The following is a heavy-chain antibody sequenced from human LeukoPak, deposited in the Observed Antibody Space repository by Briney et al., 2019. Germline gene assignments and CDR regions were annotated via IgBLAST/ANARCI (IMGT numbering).Heavy chain of an antibody. J-gene: IGHJ4*02. CDR3: AKDTDELEWLFDY. CDR2: ISGSGGST. V-gene: IGHV3-23*01. Sequence: GGSLRLSCAASGFTFSSYAMSWVRQAPGKGLEWVSAISGSGGSTYYADSVKGRFTISRDSSKNTLYLQMNSLRAEDTAVYYCAKDTDELEWLFDYWGQGTLATVSS. CDR1: GFTFSSYA. D-gene: IGHD3-3*01.